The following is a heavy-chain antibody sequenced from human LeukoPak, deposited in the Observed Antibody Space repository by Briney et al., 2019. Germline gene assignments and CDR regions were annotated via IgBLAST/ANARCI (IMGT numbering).Heavy chain of an antibody. CDR3: ARQGYSGSFFAY. CDR2: IYYSGST. J-gene: IGHJ4*02. D-gene: IGHD1-26*01. V-gene: IGHV4-39*01. Sequence: SETLSLTCTVAGGSISSSSYYWGWIRQPPGKGLEWIGSIYYSGSTYYNPSLKRRVTISVGTSKNQFSLKLSSVTAADTAVYNCARQGYSGSFFAYWGQGTLVTVSS. CDR1: GGSISSSSYY.